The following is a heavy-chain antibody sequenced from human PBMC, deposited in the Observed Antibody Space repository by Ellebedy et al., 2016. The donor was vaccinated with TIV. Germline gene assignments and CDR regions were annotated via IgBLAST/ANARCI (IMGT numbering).Heavy chain of an antibody. D-gene: IGHD3-3*01. J-gene: IGHJ6*02. V-gene: IGHV4-59*12. CDR3: AREGMTNFGVLLSPGSLDV. Sequence: MPSETLSLTCTVSGASISSYYWSWIRQPPGKGLEWIGYVDYSGNTKYNPSLKGRVTISVDTPKHQLSLTLSSVTAADMAVYYCAREGMTNFGVLLSPGSLDVWGQGTTVTVSS. CDR2: VDYSGNT. CDR1: GASISSYY.